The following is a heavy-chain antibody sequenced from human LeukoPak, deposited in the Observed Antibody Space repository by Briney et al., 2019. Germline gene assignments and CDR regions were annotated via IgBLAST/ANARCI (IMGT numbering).Heavy chain of an antibody. CDR1: GGSISSGDYY. CDR3: ARQLIVGVRVGNYFDY. Sequence: SETLSLTCSVSGGSISSGDYYWSWIRQPPGKGLEWIGYIYYSGSTDYNPSLKSRVTISVDTSKNQFSLKLSSVTAADTAVYYCARQLIVGVRVGNYFDYWGQGILVTVSS. CDR2: IYYSGST. D-gene: IGHD1-26*01. V-gene: IGHV4-30-4*08. J-gene: IGHJ4*02.